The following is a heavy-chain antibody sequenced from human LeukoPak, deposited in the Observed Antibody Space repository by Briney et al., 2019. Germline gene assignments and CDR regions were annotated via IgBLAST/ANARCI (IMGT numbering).Heavy chain of an antibody. CDR3: AKPNGPLAAADY. Sequence: PGGSLRLSCAASGFTFNNYGMHCVRQAPGKGLEWVAFISEDGSNEKYADSVKGRFTISRDNSNKTLSLQMNSLRVEDTAVYYCAKPNGPLAAADYWGQGTLVTVSS. J-gene: IGHJ4*02. V-gene: IGHV3-30*18. CDR1: GFTFNNYG. D-gene: IGHD6-13*01. CDR2: ISEDGSNE.